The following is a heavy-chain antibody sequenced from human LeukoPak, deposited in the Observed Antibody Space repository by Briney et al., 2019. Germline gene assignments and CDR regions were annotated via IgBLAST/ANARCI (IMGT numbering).Heavy chain of an antibody. CDR3: ARGPGGGSGSYYVGDY. CDR1: GFTFSSHW. CDR2: INGDGSST. J-gene: IGHJ4*02. D-gene: IGHD3-22*01. V-gene: IGHV3-74*01. Sequence: PGGSLRLSCAASGFTFSSHWMHWVRQAPGKGLVWVSRINGDGSSTSYADSVRGRFTISRDNAKNTMYLQMNSLRAEDTAVYFCARGPGGGSGSYYVGDYWGQGTLVTVSS.